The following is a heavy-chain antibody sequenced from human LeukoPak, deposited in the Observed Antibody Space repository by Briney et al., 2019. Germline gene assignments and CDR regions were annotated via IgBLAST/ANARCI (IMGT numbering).Heavy chain of an antibody. CDR1: GFTFSSYA. CDR3: ASGYDSSGYSVY. CDR2: ISGSGGGT. D-gene: IGHD3-22*01. V-gene: IGHV3-23*01. J-gene: IGHJ4*02. Sequence: GGSLRLSCAASGFTFSSYAMSWVHQAPGKGLEWVSAISGSGGGTYYADSVKGRFTISRHNSKNTLYLQMNSLRAEDTAVYYCASGYDSSGYSVYWGQGTLVTVSS.